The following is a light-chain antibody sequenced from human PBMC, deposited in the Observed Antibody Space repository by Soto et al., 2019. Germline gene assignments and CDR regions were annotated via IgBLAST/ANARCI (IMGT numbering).Light chain of an antibody. CDR2: KVS. CDR1: QSLVYSDGNAY. Sequence: DVVMTQSPLSLPVTLGQPASIYCRSRQSLVYSDGNAYLIWLHQRPGQSPRRLIYKVSYRDAGVPARFSGSGSGTDFTLKISRVEAEDVGVYYCMQGTPWPPYTFGQGTKPEIK. J-gene: IGKJ2*01. CDR3: MQGTPWPPYT. V-gene: IGKV2-30*01.